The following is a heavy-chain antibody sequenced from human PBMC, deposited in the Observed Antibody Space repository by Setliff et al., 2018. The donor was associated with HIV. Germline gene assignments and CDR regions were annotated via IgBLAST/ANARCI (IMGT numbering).Heavy chain of an antibody. J-gene: IGHJ4*02. CDR2: IYYSGGT. V-gene: IGHV4-39*01. Sequence: SSETLSLTCTVSGDSISSSSYYWGWLRQPPGKGLECIGNIYYSGGTDYNPSLKSRLTISLDTSKNQFSLKLTSVTAADTAIYYCARRPVLHNSGSVFDKWGQGTLVTVSS. D-gene: IGHD6-25*01. CDR3: ARRPVLHNSGSVFDK. CDR1: GDSISSSSYY.